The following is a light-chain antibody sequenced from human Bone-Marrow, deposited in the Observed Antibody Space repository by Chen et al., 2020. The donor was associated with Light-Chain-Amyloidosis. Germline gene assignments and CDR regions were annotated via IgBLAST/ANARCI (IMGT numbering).Light chain of an antibody. CDR3: QSVDMSGPYVV. CDR1: TLSKQY. V-gene: IGLV3-25*03. CDR2: KDS. J-gene: IGLJ2*01. Sequence: SSELTQPPSVSVSPGRTARISCSGDTLSKQYSYWYQQKAGQVPAVVIYKDSERPSGVPQRFSGSSSGTTVTLTISGVQAEDEADYYCQSVDMSGPYVVFGGGTKLTVL.